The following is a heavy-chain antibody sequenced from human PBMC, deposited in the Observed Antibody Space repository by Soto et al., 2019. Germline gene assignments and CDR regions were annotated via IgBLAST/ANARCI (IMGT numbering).Heavy chain of an antibody. CDR2: IYYSGST. CDR3: ARQVGATHFDI. V-gene: IGHV4-39*01. Sequence: SLTCTVSGGSISSSSYYWGWIRQPPGKGLEWIGSIYYSGSTYYNPSLKSRVTISVDTSKNQFSLKLSSVTAADTAVYYCARQVGATHFDIWGQGTMVTVSS. D-gene: IGHD1-26*01. CDR1: GGSISSSSYY. J-gene: IGHJ3*02.